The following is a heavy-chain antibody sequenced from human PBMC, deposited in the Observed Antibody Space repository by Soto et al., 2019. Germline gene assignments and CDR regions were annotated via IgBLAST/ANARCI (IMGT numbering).Heavy chain of an antibody. Sequence: SETLSLTCAVSGHSISSGYYWGWIRQPPGKGLEWIGSFYHSGSTYYNPSLKSRVTISVDTSKNQFSLKLSSVTAADTAVYYCARGEYYGSGNYFDYWGQGTLVTVSS. CDR3: ARGEYYGSGNYFDY. J-gene: IGHJ4*02. CDR2: FYHSGST. D-gene: IGHD3-10*01. V-gene: IGHV4-38-2*01. CDR1: GHSISSGYY.